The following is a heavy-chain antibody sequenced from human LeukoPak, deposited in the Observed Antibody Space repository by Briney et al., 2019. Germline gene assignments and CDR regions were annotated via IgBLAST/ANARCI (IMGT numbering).Heavy chain of an antibody. V-gene: IGHV3-11*01. CDR2: ISSSGSTI. CDR3: ARRSGSSSTPFDY. CDR1: GFTFSDYY. J-gene: IGHJ4*02. D-gene: IGHD1-26*01. Sequence: GGSLRLSCAASGFTFSDYYMSWIRQAPGKGLEWVSYISSSGSTIYYADSVKGRFTISRGNAKNSLYLQMNRLRAEDTAVYYCARRSGSSSTPFDYWGQGTVVTVSS.